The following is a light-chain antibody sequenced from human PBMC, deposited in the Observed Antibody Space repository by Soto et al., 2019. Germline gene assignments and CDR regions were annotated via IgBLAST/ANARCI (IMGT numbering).Light chain of an antibody. CDR3: QQYYSTLPIT. CDR1: QSVLYSSNNENY. V-gene: IGKV4-1*01. J-gene: IGKJ5*01. Sequence: DILLTQYPDSLAVSLGERATINCKSSQSVLYSSNNENYLAWYQQKPGQPPKLLIYWASTRESGVPDRFSGSGSGTDFTLTISSLQAEDVAVYYCQQYYSTLPITFGQGTRPEI. CDR2: WAS.